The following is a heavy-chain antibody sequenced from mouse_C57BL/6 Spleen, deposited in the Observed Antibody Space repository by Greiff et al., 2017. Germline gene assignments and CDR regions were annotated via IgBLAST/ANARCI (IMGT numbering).Heavy chain of an antibody. CDR1: GYSNTSDY. V-gene: IGHV3-8*01. Sequence: EVQRVESGPGLAKPSQTLSLTCSVTGYSNTSDYWNWIRKFPGNKLEYIGYISYSGSTYYNPSLKSRISITRDTSTNQYYLQFNSVTTEDTATYYCARSRNCDAHFDYWGQGTTLTVSS. CDR3: ARSRNCDAHFDY. J-gene: IGHJ2*01. CDR2: ISYSGST.